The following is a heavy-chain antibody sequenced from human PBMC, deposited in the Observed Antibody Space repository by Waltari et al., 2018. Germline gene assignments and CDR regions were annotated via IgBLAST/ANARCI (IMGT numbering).Heavy chain of an antibody. D-gene: IGHD4-17*01. Sequence: QVQLQESGPGLVKPSETLSLTCTVPGDSMTNYSWTWIRQSPGKGLEWIGYIYYSGSTNYNPSLESRVTISIKPSKNQFALKLSSVTAADTAVYYCAGSGGNGDYDRWGQGTQVTVSS. CDR1: GDSMTNYS. CDR3: AGSGGNGDYDR. V-gene: IGHV4-59*01. CDR2: IYYSGST. J-gene: IGHJ5*02.